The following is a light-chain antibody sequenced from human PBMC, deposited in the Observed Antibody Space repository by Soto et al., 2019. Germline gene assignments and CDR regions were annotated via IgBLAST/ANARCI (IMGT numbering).Light chain of an antibody. CDR3: QKYYSTHRT. CDR1: QSVLYSSNNKNY. J-gene: IGKJ1*01. V-gene: IGKV4-1*01. CDR2: LAS. Sequence: DIVMTQSPDSLAVSLGERATINCKSSQSVLYSSNNKNYLAWYQKKPGQPPKLLIYLASTRESGVPDRFSGSGSGTAFTLTISSLQAEDVAVYYCQKYYSTHRTFGQGTKGEIK.